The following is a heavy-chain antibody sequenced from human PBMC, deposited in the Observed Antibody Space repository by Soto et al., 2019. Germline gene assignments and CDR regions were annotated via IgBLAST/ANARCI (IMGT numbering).Heavy chain of an antibody. CDR3: ARGGAWTTVVTSYCIDV. CDR1: GYTFTSHD. CDR2: MNPNSGNT. V-gene: IGHV1-8*01. D-gene: IGHD4-17*01. J-gene: IGHJ6*02. Sequence: ASVKVSCKASGYTFTSHDISWVRQATVQGLEWMGWMNPNSGNTGHAQKFQGRVTMTRNTSISTAYMELSSLRSEDTAVYYCARGGAWTTVVTSYCIDVWGQGTTVTVSS.